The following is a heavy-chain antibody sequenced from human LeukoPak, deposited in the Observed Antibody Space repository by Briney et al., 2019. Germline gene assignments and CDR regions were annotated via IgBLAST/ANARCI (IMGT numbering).Heavy chain of an antibody. CDR2: ISGSGDST. D-gene: IGHD3-22*01. CDR1: GFTFSSYA. V-gene: IGHV3-23*01. CDR3: AKDIDGSAYHTLFDY. J-gene: IGHJ4*02. Sequence: PGGSLRLSCAASGFTFSSYAMSWVRQAPGKGLEWVSSISGSGDSTYYADSVRGRFTISRGNSKNTLYLQMNSLRAEDTAVFYCAKDIDGSAYHTLFDYWGQGNLVTVSS.